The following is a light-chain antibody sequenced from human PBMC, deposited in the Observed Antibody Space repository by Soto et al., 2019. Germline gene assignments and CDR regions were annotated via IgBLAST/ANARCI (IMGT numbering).Light chain of an antibody. CDR2: DAS. V-gene: IGKV3-20*01. CDR1: QSVGNNY. Sequence: EIVLTQSPGTLSLSPGERATLSCRASQSVGNNYLAWFQQKPGQAPRLLIYDASNRATGIPDRFSVSWAETDSTLTISRLEPEDVAVYYCQQCAYSPLTFGGGTKVEIK. J-gene: IGKJ4*01. CDR3: QQCAYSPLT.